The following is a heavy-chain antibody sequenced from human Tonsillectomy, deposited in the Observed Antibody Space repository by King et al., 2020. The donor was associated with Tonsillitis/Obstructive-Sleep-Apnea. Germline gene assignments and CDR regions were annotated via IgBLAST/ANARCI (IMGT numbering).Heavy chain of an antibody. J-gene: IGHJ3*02. Sequence: VQLVESGGGLFKPGGSLRLSCAASGFTFSSYTMNWVRQAPGKGMEWVSSISSSSSYIYYANSVKGRFTISRDNAKNSLYLQMFSLRAEDTAMYYCARREDFWSGDAFAIWGQGTMVTDSS. CDR1: GFTFSSYT. CDR2: ISSSSSYI. V-gene: IGHV3-21*01. D-gene: IGHD3-3*01. CDR3: ARREDFWSGDAFAI.